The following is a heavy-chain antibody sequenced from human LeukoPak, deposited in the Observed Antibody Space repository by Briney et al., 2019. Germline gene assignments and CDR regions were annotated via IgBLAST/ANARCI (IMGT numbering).Heavy chain of an antibody. CDR2: ISYDGSNK. D-gene: IGHD5-24*01. J-gene: IGHJ4*02. Sequence: PGRSLRLSCAASGFTFSSYAMHWVRQAPGKGLEWVAVISYDGSNKYYADSVKGRFTISRDNSKNTLHLQMNSLRAEDTAVYYCARGSLWLQLAYWGQVTLVTVSS. CDR3: ARGSLWLQLAY. V-gene: IGHV3-30-3*01. CDR1: GFTFSSYA.